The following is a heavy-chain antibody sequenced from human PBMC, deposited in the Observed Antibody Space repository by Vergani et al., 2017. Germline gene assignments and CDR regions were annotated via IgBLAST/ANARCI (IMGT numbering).Heavy chain of an antibody. J-gene: IGHJ4*02. V-gene: IGHV4-39*01. CDR2: IYYSGSI. D-gene: IGHD3-9*01. CDR1: NDSVSNTFYY. Sequence: QVQLQESGPGLVKPSETLSLTCTVSNDSVSNTFYYWGWIRQTPGKGLEWIGSIYYSGSIYYNPSLESRVTMSVDTSKSQFSLKLSSVTAADTAVYYCARRSGIVYDIFSGTQYFFDFWGQGTLVTVSS. CDR3: ARRSGIVYDIFSGTQYFFDF.